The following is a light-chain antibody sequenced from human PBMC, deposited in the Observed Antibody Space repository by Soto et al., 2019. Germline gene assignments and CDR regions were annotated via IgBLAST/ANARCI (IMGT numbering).Light chain of an antibody. Sequence: QSVLTQPPSLSGAPGQTVTISCTGSISNLGAGYDGHWYQQLPGTAPKLVIFGNSKRPSGIPDRFSGSKSASSASLAITGLQAEDEADYYCQSYDSSLTGFYIFGTGTKVTVL. CDR2: GNS. CDR1: ISNLGAGYD. CDR3: QSYDSSLTGFYI. V-gene: IGLV1-40*01. J-gene: IGLJ1*01.